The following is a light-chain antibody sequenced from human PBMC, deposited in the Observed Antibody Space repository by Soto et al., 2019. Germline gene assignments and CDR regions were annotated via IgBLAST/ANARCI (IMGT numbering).Light chain of an antibody. CDR2: EAS. J-gene: IGLJ1*01. Sequence: QSALTQPPSVSGSPGQSVTISCTGTSTDFVSYNRVSWYQQPPGTAPKLIIDEASDRPSGVSDRFSGSKSGNTASLTISGLQAAEEADYCCSLYTSKNTYVFGTGTKLTVL. V-gene: IGLV2-18*01. CDR3: SLYTSKNTYV. CDR1: STDFVSYNR.